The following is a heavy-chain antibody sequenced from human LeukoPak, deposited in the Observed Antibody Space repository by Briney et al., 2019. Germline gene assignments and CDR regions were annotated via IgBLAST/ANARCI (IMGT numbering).Heavy chain of an antibody. Sequence: ASVKVSCKASGGTFSSYAISWVRQAPGQGLEWMGRINPNSGGTNYAQKFQGRVTMTRDTSISTAYMELSRLRSDDTAVYYCASLRELDALDIWGQGTMVTVSS. V-gene: IGHV1-2*06. CDR2: INPNSGGT. CDR3: ASLRELDALDI. J-gene: IGHJ3*02. CDR1: GGTFSSYA. D-gene: IGHD5-24*01.